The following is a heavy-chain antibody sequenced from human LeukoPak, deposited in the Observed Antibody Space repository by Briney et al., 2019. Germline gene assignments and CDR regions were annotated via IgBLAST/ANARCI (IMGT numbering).Heavy chain of an antibody. CDR3: ARDRRMGATILGFDP. Sequence: ASVKVSCKASGYTFTSYAMNWVRQAPGQGLEWMGWINTNTGNPTYAQGFTGRFVFSLDTFVSTAYLQISSLKAEDTAVYYCARDRRMGATILGFDPWGQGTLVTVSS. J-gene: IGHJ5*02. D-gene: IGHD1-26*01. CDR1: GYTFTSYA. CDR2: INTNTGNP. V-gene: IGHV7-4-1*02.